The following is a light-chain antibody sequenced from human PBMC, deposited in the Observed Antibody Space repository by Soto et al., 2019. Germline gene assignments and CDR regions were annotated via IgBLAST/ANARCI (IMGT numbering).Light chain of an antibody. CDR3: CSYARGSTLVV. Sequence: QSALTQPASVSGSPGQSITIPCTGTSSDVGAYNYVSWYQQRPTKAPKLLIYEVNTRPSGVSTRFSGSKSGITDSLTISGLQPEDEADYYCCSYARGSTLVVFGGGTKLTVL. CDR1: SSDVGAYNY. J-gene: IGLJ3*02. CDR2: EVN. V-gene: IGLV2-14*01.